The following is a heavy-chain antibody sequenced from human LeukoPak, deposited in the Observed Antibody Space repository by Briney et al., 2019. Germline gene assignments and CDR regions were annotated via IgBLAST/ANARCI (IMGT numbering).Heavy chain of an antibody. CDR2: ITGSGGST. Sequence: TGGSLRLSCAASGFTFSIYAMSWVRQAPGKGLEWVSTITGSGGSTFYADSVKGRFTISRDNSKNTLYVQINSLRAEDTAVYFCARSPLGLVPGYFDYWGQGTLVTVSS. CDR1: GFTFSIYA. CDR3: ARSPLGLVPGYFDY. D-gene: IGHD6-19*01. J-gene: IGHJ4*02. V-gene: IGHV3-23*01.